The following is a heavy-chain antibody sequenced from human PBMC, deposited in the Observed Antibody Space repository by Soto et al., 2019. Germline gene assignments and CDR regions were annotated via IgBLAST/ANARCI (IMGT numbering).Heavy chain of an antibody. V-gene: IGHV3-73*01. CDR3: TRPRGGNSGAVDY. CDR1: GFTFSGSA. CDR2: IRSKANSYAT. D-gene: IGHD2-21*02. J-gene: IGHJ4*02. Sequence: PGGSLRLSCAASGFTFSGSAMHWVRQASGKGLEWVGRIRSKANSYATEYAASVKVRFTISRDDSKNTAYLQMNSLKTEDTAVYYCTRPRGGNSGAVDYWGQGTLVTVSS.